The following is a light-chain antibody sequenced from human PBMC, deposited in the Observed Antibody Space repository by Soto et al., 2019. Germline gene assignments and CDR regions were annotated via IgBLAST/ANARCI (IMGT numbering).Light chain of an antibody. CDR3: QQYNSYSWT. Sequence: IHMTQSPASLSASVGARVTITCRASQGIRNDLGWYQQKPEEAPKLLIYAASSLQSGVPSRFSGSGSGTEFTLTISSLQPDDFATYYCQQYNSYSWTFGQGTKVDI. CDR1: QGIRND. CDR2: AAS. V-gene: IGKV1-17*01. J-gene: IGKJ1*01.